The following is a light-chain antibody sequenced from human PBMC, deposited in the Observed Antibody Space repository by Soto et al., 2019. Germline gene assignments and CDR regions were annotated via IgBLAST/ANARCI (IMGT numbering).Light chain of an antibody. V-gene: IGKV3-11*01. J-gene: IGKJ1*01. CDR1: QSFRGL. Sequence: EVVLTQSPVTLSLSPGERATLSCRASQSFRGLLAWYQQKPGQAPRLLIYDASNRATGIPARFSGSGSGTDFNLTISSLQSEDFAVYYCQQYYHWPRTFGQGTKVDIK. CDR2: DAS. CDR3: QQYYHWPRT.